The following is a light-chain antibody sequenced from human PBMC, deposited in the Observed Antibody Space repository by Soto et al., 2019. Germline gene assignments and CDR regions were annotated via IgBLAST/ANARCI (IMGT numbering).Light chain of an antibody. Sequence: QSVLTQPPSVSATPGQRVTISCSGTYSNNGGNTVAWYQRLPGTAPKLLIYSNNERPSGVPDRFSGSKSGSSASLAISGLQSEDEADYYCAAWDDSLNSPRMLFGGGTKVTVL. CDR2: SNN. CDR3: AAWDDSLNSPRML. J-gene: IGLJ2*01. CDR1: YSNNGGNT. V-gene: IGLV1-44*01.